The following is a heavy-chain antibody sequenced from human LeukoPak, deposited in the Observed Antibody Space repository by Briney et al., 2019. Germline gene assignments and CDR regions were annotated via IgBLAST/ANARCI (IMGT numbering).Heavy chain of an antibody. D-gene: IGHD5-12*01. CDR2: ISSSSSYI. CDR3: AWGGAYSGYESYYYYYGMDV. CDR1: GFIVSANY. V-gene: IGHV3-21*01. J-gene: IGHJ6*02. Sequence: GGSLRLSCAASGFIVSANYMSWVRQCPGKGLEWVSSISSSSSYIYYADSVKGRFTISRDNAKNSLYLQMNSLRAEDTAVYYCAWGGAYSGYESYYYYYGMDVWGQGTTVTVSS.